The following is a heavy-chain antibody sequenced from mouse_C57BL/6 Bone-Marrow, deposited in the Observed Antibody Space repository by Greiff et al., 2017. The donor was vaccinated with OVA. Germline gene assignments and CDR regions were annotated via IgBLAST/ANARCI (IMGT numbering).Heavy chain of an antibody. CDR2: INYDGSST. J-gene: IGHJ4*01. CDR1: GFTFSDYY. Sequence: DVQLVESEGGLVQPGSSMKLSCTASGFTFSDYYMAWVRQVPEKGLEWVANINYDGSSTYYLDSLKSRFIISRDNAKNILYLQMSSLKSEDTATYYCARDWMSGYYYGSSYSDAMDYWGQGTSVTVSS. CDR3: ARDWMSGYYYGSSYSDAMDY. V-gene: IGHV5-16*01. D-gene: IGHD1-1*01.